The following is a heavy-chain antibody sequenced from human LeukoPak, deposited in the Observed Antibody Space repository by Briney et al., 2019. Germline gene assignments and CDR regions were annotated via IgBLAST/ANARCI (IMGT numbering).Heavy chain of an antibody. D-gene: IGHD6-13*01. CDR3: ATAAAGIGYYFDY. Sequence: SETLSLTCTVSGGSISSGDYYWSWIRQHLGKGLEWIGYIYYSGSTYYNPSLKSRVTISVDTSKNQFSLKLSSVTAADTAVYYCATAAAGIGYYFDYWGQGTLVTVSS. V-gene: IGHV4-31*03. CDR2: IYYSGST. CDR1: GGSISSGDYY. J-gene: IGHJ4*02.